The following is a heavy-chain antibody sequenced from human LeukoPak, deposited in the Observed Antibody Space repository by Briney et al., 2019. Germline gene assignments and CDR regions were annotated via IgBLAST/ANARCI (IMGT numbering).Heavy chain of an antibody. Sequence: GGSLRLSCAASGFTFSSYAMSWVRQAPGKGLEWVSAISGSGGSTYYADSVKGRFTISRDNSKNTLYLQMNSLRAEDTAVYYCANDLRVVPAALIGYSRPCYFDYWGQGTLVTVSS. CDR3: ANDLRVVPAALIGYSRPCYFDY. CDR1: GFTFSSYA. V-gene: IGHV3-23*01. D-gene: IGHD2-2*01. J-gene: IGHJ4*02. CDR2: ISGSGGST.